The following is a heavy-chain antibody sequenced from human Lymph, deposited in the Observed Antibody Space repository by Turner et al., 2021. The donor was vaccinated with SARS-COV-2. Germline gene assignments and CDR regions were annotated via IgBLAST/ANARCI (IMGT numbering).Heavy chain of an antibody. CDR2: IIPVLGIA. CDR1: GGTFSSYA. CDR3: ARGRLDSFGGGYYSWFDP. Sequence: QFQLVQSGAEVKKPGSSVKVSCKASGGTFSSYAINWVRQAPGQGLEWLGRIIPVLGIANYAQKFQGRVTITAEKSTSTAYMELSSLRSEDTAVYYCARGRLDSFGGGYYSWFDPWGQGTLVTVSS. D-gene: IGHD1-26*01. V-gene: IGHV1-69*04. J-gene: IGHJ5*02.